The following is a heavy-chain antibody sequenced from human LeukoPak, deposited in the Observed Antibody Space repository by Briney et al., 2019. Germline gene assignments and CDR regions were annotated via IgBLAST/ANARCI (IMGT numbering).Heavy chain of an antibody. CDR3: LKDRLGTGDY. CDR2: ITSNGDTT. Sequence: TGGSLRLSCSASGFTFSSYAMHWVRQAPGKGLEYVSSITSNGDTTYYTDSAKGRFTISRDNSKNTLYLQMSSLRAEDTAVYYCLKDRLGTGDYWGQGTLVSVSS. V-gene: IGHV3-64D*06. CDR1: GFTFSSYA. J-gene: IGHJ4*02. D-gene: IGHD7-27*01.